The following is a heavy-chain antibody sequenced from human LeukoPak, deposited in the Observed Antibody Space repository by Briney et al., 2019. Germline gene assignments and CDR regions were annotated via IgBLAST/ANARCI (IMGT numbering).Heavy chain of an antibody. J-gene: IGHJ5*02. V-gene: IGHV3-30*18. CDR1: GFTFSSYG. Sequence: PGRSLRLSCAASGFTFSSYGMHWVRQAPGKGLEWVAVIWYGGSNKYYADSVKGRFTISRDNSKNTLYLQMNSLRAEDTAVYYCAKGGLIDDFWSGGWFDPWGQGTLVTVSS. CDR3: AKGGLIDDFWSGGWFDP. D-gene: IGHD3-3*01. CDR2: IWYGGSNK.